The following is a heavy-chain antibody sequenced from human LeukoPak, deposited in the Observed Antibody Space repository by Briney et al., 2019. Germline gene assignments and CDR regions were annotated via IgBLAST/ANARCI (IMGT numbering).Heavy chain of an antibody. V-gene: IGHV3-72*01. Sequence: PGGSLRLSCAASGFTFSDHYMDWVRQAPGKGLEWVGRTRNKANSYTTEYAASAKGRFTISRDDSKNSLYLQMNSLKTEDTAVYYCARGHYYDSSGYPYWGQGTLVTVSS. CDR3: ARGHYYDSSGYPY. D-gene: IGHD3-22*01. CDR1: GFTFSDHY. CDR2: TRNKANSYTT. J-gene: IGHJ4*02.